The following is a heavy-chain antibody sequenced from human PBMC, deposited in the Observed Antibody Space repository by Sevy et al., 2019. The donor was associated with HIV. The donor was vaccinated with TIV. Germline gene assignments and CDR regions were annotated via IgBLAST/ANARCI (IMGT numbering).Heavy chain of an antibody. CDR1: GGSISSYY. V-gene: IGHV4-4*07. CDR2: IYTSGST. J-gene: IGHJ5*02. CDR3: ARDEGYCSGGSCYPPYNWFDP. D-gene: IGHD2-15*01. Sequence: SENLSLTCTVSGGSISSYYWSWIRQPAGKGLEWIGRIYTSGSTNYNPSLKSRVTMSVDTSKNQFSLKLSSVTAADTAVYYCARDEGYCSGGSCYPPYNWFDPWGHGTLVTVSS.